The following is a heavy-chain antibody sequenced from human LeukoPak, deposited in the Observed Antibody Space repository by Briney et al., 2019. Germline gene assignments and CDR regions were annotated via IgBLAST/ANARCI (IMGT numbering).Heavy chain of an antibody. D-gene: IGHD2-2*01. CDR1: GYTFTGYY. CDR3: ATCSSTSCYAEK. Sequence: GASVKVSCKASGYTFTGYYMHGVRQAPGQGLEWMGWINPNSGGTNYAQKFQGRVTMTRDPSISTAYMELSRLRSDDTAVYYCATCSSTSCYAEKWGQGTLVTVSS. J-gene: IGHJ4*02. CDR2: INPNSGGT. V-gene: IGHV1-2*02.